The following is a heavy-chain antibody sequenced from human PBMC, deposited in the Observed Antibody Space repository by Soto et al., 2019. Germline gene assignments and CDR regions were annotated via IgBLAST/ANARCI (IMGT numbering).Heavy chain of an antibody. V-gene: IGHV1-18*01. J-gene: IGHJ4*02. CDR3: AREVGSPGWHFYFDY. CDR2: ISAYNGNT. Sequence: ASVKVSCKASGYTFTSYGISWVRQAPGQGLEWMGWISAYNGNTNYAQKLQGRVTMTTDTSTSTAYMELRSLRSDDTAVYYCAREVGSPGWHFYFDYWGQGTLVTVSS. CDR1: GYTFTSYG. D-gene: IGHD6-19*01.